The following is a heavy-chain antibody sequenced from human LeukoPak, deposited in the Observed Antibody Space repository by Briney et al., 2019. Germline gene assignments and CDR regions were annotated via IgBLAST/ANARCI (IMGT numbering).Heavy chain of an antibody. CDR1: GYTFTSYA. J-gene: IGHJ3*02. CDR2: INTNTGNP. Sequence: GASVKVSCKASGYTFTSYAMNWVRQAPGQGLEWMGWINTNTGNPTYAQGFTGRFVFSLDTSVSTAYLQISSLKAEDTAVYYCARELPFLYDFWSGYYKVDAFDIWGQGTMVTVSS. D-gene: IGHD3-3*01. V-gene: IGHV7-4-1*02. CDR3: ARELPFLYDFWSGYYKVDAFDI.